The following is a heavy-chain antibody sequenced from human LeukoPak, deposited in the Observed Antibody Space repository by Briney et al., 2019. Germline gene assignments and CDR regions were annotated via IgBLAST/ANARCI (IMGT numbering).Heavy chain of an antibody. CDR2: ISGSGGST. D-gene: IGHD5-18*01. CDR3: AKKGYSYGSQYYYYYYMDV. CDR1: GFTFSSYG. J-gene: IGHJ6*03. Sequence: GGSLRLSCAASGFTFSSYGMSWVRQAPGKGLEWVSAISGSGGSTYYADSVKGRFTISRDNSKNTLYLQMNSLRAEDTAVYYCAKKGYSYGSQYYYYYYMDVWGKGTTVTISS. V-gene: IGHV3-23*01.